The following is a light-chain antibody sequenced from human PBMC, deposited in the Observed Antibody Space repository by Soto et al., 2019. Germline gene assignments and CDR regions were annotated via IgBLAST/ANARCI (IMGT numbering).Light chain of an antibody. CDR1: QSVRSSF. CDR3: QQYENPVMYT. V-gene: IGKV3-20*01. J-gene: IGKJ2*01. CDR2: AVS. Sequence: EIVLTQSPGTLSLSPGERATLSCRASQSVRSSFFAWYQQTPGQAPRLLIYAVSVKATGTPDSFSGSGSGTDFTLTINRLEPEDFAVYYWQQYENPVMYTFGPGTKLEIK.